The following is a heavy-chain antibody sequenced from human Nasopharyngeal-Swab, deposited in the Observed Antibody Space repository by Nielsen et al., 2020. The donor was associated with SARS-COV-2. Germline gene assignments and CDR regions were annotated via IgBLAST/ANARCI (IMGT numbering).Heavy chain of an antibody. D-gene: IGHD6-13*01. Sequence: ASVKVSCKASGYTFTSYGISWVRQSPVQGLEWMGWISAYNGNTNYAQKLQGRVTMTTDTSTSTAYMELRSLRSDDTAVYYCARASIAAAGTGGDPWGQGTLVTVSS. CDR3: ARASIAAAGTGGDP. CDR1: GYTFTSYG. CDR2: ISAYNGNT. J-gene: IGHJ5*02. V-gene: IGHV1-18*01.